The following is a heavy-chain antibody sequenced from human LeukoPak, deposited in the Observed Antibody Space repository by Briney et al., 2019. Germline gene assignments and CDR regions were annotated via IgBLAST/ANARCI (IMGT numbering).Heavy chain of an antibody. Sequence: SETLSLTCTVSGGSISSSSYYWGWIRQPPGKGLEWIGSIYYSGSTYYNPSLKSRVTISVDTSNKQFSLKLSSVTAADTAVYYCARRVIRYCSSTSCSTHYYYYYMDVWGKGTTVTVSS. CDR3: ARRVIRYCSSTSCSTHYYYYYMDV. CDR1: GGSISSSSYY. J-gene: IGHJ6*03. CDR2: IYYSGST. D-gene: IGHD2-2*01. V-gene: IGHV4-39*01.